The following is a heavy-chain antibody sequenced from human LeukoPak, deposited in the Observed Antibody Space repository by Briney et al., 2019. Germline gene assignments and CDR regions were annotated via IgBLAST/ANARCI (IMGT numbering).Heavy chain of an antibody. J-gene: IGHJ4*02. CDR2: IIPILDVT. CDR3: ARGGGVDILTGFQY. V-gene: IGHV1-69*04. Sequence: ASVKVSCKASGGTFTNHAINWVRQAPGQGLEWMGRIIPILDVTNYAQKFQGRVTITADQSTSTAYMELSSLRSEDTAVYYCARGGGVDILTGFQYWGQGTLVTVSS. D-gene: IGHD3-9*01. CDR1: GGTFTNHA.